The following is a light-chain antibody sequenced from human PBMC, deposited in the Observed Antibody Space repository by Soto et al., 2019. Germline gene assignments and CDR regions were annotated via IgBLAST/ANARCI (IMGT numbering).Light chain of an antibody. CDR3: QHYDHLPPLT. V-gene: IGKV1-33*01. Sequence: DIQMIQSPSSLSASVGDRVTITCQASQDIKNYLKWYQQKPGKAPKLLIYDVSNLETGVPSRFSGSGSGTHGALTISSLQPEDVATDYCQHYDHLPPLTFGGGTRVQIK. CDR1: QDIKNY. J-gene: IGKJ4*01. CDR2: DVS.